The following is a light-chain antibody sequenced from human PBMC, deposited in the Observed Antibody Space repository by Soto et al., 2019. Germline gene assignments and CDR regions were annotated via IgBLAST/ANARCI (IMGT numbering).Light chain of an antibody. Sequence: QCARTQPSCLSVSPWQSITISCTGTISDVGNYKYVSWYQQHPGKAPKLMIYEVSNLPSGVSNRFSGSKSGNTASLTTSGLQAEDETDYYCFSYTSSCTYVFRTGTKVTV. CDR2: EVS. J-gene: IGLJ1*01. CDR3: FSYTSSCTYV. CDR1: ISDVGNYKY. V-gene: IGLV2-14*01.